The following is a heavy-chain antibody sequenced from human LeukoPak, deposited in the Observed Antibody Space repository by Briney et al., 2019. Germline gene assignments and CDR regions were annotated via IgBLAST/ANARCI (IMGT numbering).Heavy chain of an antibody. J-gene: IGHJ5*02. CDR2: IRHDGSYR. V-gene: IGHV3-30*02. D-gene: IGHD6-13*01. CDR3: ARGITAVVDNWFDP. Sequence: GGSLRLSCAASGFPFSSYGIHWVRQAPGKGLEWVAFIRHDGSYRYYADPVKGRFTISRDNSKNTMYLQMNSQRAEDTAVYYCARGITAVVDNWFDPWGQGTLVTVSS. CDR1: GFPFSSYG.